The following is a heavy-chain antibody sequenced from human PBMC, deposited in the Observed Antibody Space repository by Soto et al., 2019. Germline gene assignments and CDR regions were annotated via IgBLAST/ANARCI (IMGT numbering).Heavy chain of an antibody. D-gene: IGHD3-10*01. J-gene: IGHJ6*02. CDR1: GGSISTYY. Sequence: TSETLSLTCTVSGGSISTYYWTWIRQPPGKGLEWVGYIYYSGSTNYSPSLKSRVSISIDTSKKQFSLKLSSVTAADTAVYYCARHSKGSYFYYGMDVWGQGTTVTVSS. CDR3: ARHSKGSYFYYGMDV. CDR2: IYYSGST. V-gene: IGHV4-59*08.